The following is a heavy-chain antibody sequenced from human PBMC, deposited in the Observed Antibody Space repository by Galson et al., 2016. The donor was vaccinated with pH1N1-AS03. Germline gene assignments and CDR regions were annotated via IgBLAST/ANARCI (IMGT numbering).Heavy chain of an antibody. J-gene: IGHJ5*02. CDR1: GFIFNIYI. V-gene: IGHV3-21*01. CDR3: ARSRNRGDDPSSGRIDL. CDR2: ISQSGSYI. D-gene: IGHD1-14*01. Sequence: SLRLSCAASGFIFNIYILDWVRQTPRKGLEWVASISQSGSYIYYADSVKGRFTISRDNAKKSMFLQMNSLRGDDTAVYYCARSRNRGDDPSSGRIDLWGQGTQVTVSS.